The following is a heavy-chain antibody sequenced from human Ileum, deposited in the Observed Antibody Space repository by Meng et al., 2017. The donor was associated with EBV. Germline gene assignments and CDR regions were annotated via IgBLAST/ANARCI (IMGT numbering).Heavy chain of an antibody. CDR2: IYYSGST. D-gene: IGHD3-22*01. CDR3: ARDYYYDSSPTPDY. CDR1: GGSISSSSYY. V-gene: IGHV4-39*06. Sequence: RLQLPASGPGLVKPSATLSLTCTVSGGSISSSSYYWGWIRQPPGKGLEWIGSIYYSGSTYYNPSLKSRVTISVDTSKNQFSLKLSSVTAADTAVYYCARDYYYDSSPTPDYWGQGTLVTVSS. J-gene: IGHJ4*02.